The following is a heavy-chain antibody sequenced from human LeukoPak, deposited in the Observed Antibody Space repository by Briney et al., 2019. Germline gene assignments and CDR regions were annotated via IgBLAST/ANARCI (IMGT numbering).Heavy chain of an antibody. V-gene: IGHV1-24*01. CDR1: GYTLTELS. CDR2: FDPEDGET. D-gene: IGHD2-2*01. CDR3: ATGRIVVVPAATRYYYYYMDV. J-gene: IGHJ6*03. Sequence: GASVKVSCKVSGYTLTELSMHWVRQAPGKGLEWVGGFDPEDGETIYAQKFQGRVTMTEDTSTDTAYMELSSLRSEDTAVYYCATGRIVVVPAATRYYYYYMDVWGKGTTVTVSS.